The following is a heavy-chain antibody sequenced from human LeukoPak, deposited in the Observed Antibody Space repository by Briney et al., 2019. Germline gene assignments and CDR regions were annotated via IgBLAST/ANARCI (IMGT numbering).Heavy chain of an antibody. Sequence: GGSLRLSCAASGFTFSTYGMHWVRQAPGKGLEWVAFIRYDGRNKYYADSVKGRFTISRDNSKNTLCLQMNSLTTEDTAVYYCAKDRASSWWYFDLWGRGTLVTVSS. D-gene: IGHD1-26*01. CDR3: AKDRASSWWYFDL. V-gene: IGHV3-30*02. CDR1: GFTFSTYG. J-gene: IGHJ2*01. CDR2: IRYDGRNK.